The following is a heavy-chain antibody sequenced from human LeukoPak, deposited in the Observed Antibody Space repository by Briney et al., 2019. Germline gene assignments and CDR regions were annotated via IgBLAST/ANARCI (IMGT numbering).Heavy chain of an antibody. CDR1: GVTVSSNS. J-gene: IGHJ4*02. V-gene: IGHV3-21*01. CDR2: ISSSSSYI. Sequence: GGSLRLSCTVSGVTVSSNSWSWVRQAPGKGLEWVSSISSSSSYIYYADSVKGRFTISRDNAKNSLYLQMNSLTAEDTAVYYCASGCSGGSCYWNYWGQGTLVTVSS. CDR3: ASGCSGGSCYWNY. D-gene: IGHD2-15*01.